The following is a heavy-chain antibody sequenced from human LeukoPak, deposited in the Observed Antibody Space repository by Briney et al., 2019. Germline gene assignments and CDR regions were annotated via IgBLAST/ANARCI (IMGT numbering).Heavy chain of an antibody. Sequence: GTSLRLSCAASGLTFRNYAMHWVRQAPGGRLEWVAVIWFDGTEKYYAASVMGRFTISRDSSENTLYLQMNGLRTEDTAVYYCARVNGPNSGYYYTLDLWGQGTPVTVSS. CDR1: GLTFRNYA. CDR2: IWFDGTEK. V-gene: IGHV3-33*01. D-gene: IGHD3-22*01. CDR3: ARVNGPNSGYYYTLDL. J-gene: IGHJ5*02.